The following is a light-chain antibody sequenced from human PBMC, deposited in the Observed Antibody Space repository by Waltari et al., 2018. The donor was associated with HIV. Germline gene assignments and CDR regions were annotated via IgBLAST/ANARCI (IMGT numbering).Light chain of an antibody. CDR3: HQYGSSPYT. Sequence: EIVLTQSPATLSLSPGERATLSCRASQSVSSSYLAWYQQKAGQAPRLLIYGASSRATGIPDRFSGSGSGTDFTLTISRLEPEDFAVYYCHQYGSSPYTFGQGTKLEIK. CDR1: QSVSSSY. CDR2: GAS. J-gene: IGKJ2*01. V-gene: IGKV3-20*01.